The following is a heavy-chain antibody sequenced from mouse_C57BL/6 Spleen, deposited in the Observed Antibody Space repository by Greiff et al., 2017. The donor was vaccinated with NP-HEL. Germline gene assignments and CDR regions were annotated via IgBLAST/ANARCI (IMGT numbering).Heavy chain of an antibody. V-gene: IGHV1-82*01. CDR1: GYAFSSSW. Sequence: QVQLQQSGPELVKPGASVKISCKASGYAFSSSWMNWVKQRPGKGLEWIGRIYPGDGDTNYNGKFKGKATLTADKSSSTAYMQLSSLTSEDSAVYFCARDGSSPYYFDDWGQGTTLTVSS. D-gene: IGHD1-1*01. CDR2: IYPGDGDT. J-gene: IGHJ2*01. CDR3: ARDGSSPYYFDD.